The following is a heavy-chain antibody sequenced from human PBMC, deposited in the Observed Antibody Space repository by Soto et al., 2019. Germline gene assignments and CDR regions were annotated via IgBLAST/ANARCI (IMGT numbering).Heavy chain of an antibody. V-gene: IGHV3-30*18. CDR2: ISYDGSNK. D-gene: IGHD1-1*01. CDR1: GFTFSSYG. J-gene: IGHJ6*03. Sequence: PGGSLRLSCAASGFTFSSYGMHWVRQAPGKGLEWVAVISYDGSNKYYADSVKGRFTISRDNSKNTLYLKMNSLRAEDTVVYYGAKKVWNLYYYYMDVWGKGTTVTVSS. CDR3: AKKVWNLYYYYMDV.